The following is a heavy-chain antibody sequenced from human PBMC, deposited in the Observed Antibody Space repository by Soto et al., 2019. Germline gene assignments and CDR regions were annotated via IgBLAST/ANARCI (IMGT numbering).Heavy chain of an antibody. D-gene: IGHD3-16*01. J-gene: IGHJ3*01. CDR2: IYWDNDK. CDR1: GFSLSNSRVG. CDR3: AHLMITCGGVAEDDAFDV. Sequence: QITLKESGPTVVKPTQTLTLTCSFSGFSLSNSRVGVGWIRQPPGKALEWVAVIYWDNDKHYNPSLKNRLTISKDTYKNQVVLTMGNMDPVDTVTYFCAHLMITCGGVAEDDAFDVWGQGTTVIVSS. V-gene: IGHV2-5*02.